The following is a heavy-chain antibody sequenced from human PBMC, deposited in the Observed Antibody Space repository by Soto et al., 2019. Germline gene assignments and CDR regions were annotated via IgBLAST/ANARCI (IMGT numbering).Heavy chain of an antibody. CDR2: IKQDGSEK. CDR3: ARGQQMVY. D-gene: IGHD6-13*01. CDR1: GFTFSSYL. V-gene: IGHV3-7*05. Sequence: GGSLRLSCAAYGFTFSSYLMSWVRQAPGKGLEWVANIKQDGSEKNYVDSVKGRFTISRDNAKNSLYLQMNSLRAEDTAVYYCARGQQMVYWGQGTLVTVSS. J-gene: IGHJ4*02.